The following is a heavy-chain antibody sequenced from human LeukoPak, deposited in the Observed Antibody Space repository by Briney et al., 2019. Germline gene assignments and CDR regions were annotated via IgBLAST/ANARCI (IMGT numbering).Heavy chain of an antibody. CDR3: VRAKVKVVDY. CDR1: GFTFSSYA. V-gene: IGHV3-23*01. Sequence: GGSLRLSCAASGFTFSSYAMSWVRQAPGRGLEWVSTITGSGGSTFYADSVKGRFTISRDNSRNTLFLQMNSLRAEDTAVYYCVRAKVKVVDYWGQGTLVTVSS. CDR2: ITGSGGST. J-gene: IGHJ4*02.